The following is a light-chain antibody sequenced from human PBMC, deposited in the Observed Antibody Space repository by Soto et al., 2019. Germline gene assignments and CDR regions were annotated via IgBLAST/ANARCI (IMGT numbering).Light chain of an antibody. CDR1: QSVSSN. CDR3: QQYNNWPGT. V-gene: IGKV3-15*01. J-gene: IGKJ1*01. CDR2: AAS. Sequence: EIVMTQSPATLSVSPGERATLSCRASQSVSSNLAWYQQKPGQAPRLLIYAASTRATGIPARFSGSGSGTESTLTISSLQSEDFAVYYCQQYNNWPGTFGQGTKVDIQ.